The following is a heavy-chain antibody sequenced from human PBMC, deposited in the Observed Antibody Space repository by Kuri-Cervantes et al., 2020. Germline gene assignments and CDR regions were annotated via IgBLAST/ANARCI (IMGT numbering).Heavy chain of an antibody. D-gene: IGHD3-22*01. J-gene: IGHJ3*02. V-gene: IGHV3-30*18. CDR1: GFTFSSYG. Sequence: LSLTCAASGFTFSSYGMHWVRQAPGKGLEWVAVISYDGSNKYYADSVKGRFTISRDNSKNTLFLQMNSLRTEDTAVYYCAKVLEDSSGYRQLRFDAFDIWGQGTMVTVSS. CDR2: ISYDGSNK. CDR3: AKVLEDSSGYRQLRFDAFDI.